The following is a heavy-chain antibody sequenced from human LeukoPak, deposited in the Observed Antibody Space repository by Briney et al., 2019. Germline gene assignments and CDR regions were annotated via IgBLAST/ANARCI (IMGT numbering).Heavy chain of an antibody. Sequence: GGSLRLSCAASGFTFSSYAMHWVRQAPGKGLEWVAVISYDGSNKYYADSVKGRFTISRDNSKNTLYLQMNSLRAEDTAVYYCARDLIDSYYYDSSGYLDYWGQGTLVTVSS. J-gene: IGHJ4*02. CDR3: ARDLIDSYYYDSSGYLDY. CDR2: ISYDGSNK. D-gene: IGHD3-22*01. V-gene: IGHV3-30-3*01. CDR1: GFTFSSYA.